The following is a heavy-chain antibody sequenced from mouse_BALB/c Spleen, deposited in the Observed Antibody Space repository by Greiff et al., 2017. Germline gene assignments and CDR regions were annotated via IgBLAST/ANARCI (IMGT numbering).Heavy chain of an antibody. CDR2: ISYSGST. Sequence: EVQLKESGPGLVKPSQSLSLTCTVTGYSITSDYAWNWIRQFPGNKLEWMGYISYSGSTSYNPSLKSRISITRDTSKNQFFLQLNSVTTEDTATYYCARVYYGSSFHWYFDVWGAGTTVTVSS. CDR1: GYSITSDYA. D-gene: IGHD1-1*01. V-gene: IGHV3-2*02. CDR3: ARVYYGSSFHWYFDV. J-gene: IGHJ1*01.